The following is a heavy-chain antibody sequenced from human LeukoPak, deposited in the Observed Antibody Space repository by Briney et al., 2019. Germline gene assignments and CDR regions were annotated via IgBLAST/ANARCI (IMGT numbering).Heavy chain of an antibody. V-gene: IGHV4-59*01. Sequence: SETLSLTCTVSGGSISSYYWSWIRQPPGKGLEWLGYIYYSGSTNYNPSLKSRVTISVDTSKNQFSLKLSSVTAADTAVYYCARDLRPAAWGHYFDYXGQGTLVTVSS. CDR3: ARDLRPAAWGHYFDY. J-gene: IGHJ4*02. CDR1: GGSISSYY. CDR2: IYYSGST. D-gene: IGHD6-13*01.